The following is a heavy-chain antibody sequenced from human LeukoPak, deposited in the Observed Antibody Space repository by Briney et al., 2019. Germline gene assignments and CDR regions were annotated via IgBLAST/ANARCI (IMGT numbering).Heavy chain of an antibody. J-gene: IGHJ3*02. D-gene: IGHD5-24*01. V-gene: IGHV3-23*01. CDR3: ARVAWPDAFDI. Sequence: GGSLRLSCAASGFTFSSYAMSWVRQIPGKGLTWVSRINNDGRSISYADSVKGRFTISRDNSKNTLYLQMNGLRAEDTAVYYCARVAWPDAFDIWGQGTMVTVS. CDR1: GFTFSSYA. CDR2: INNDGRSI.